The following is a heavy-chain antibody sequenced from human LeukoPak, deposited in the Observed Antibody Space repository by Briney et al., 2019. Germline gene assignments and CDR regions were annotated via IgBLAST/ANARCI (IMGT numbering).Heavy chain of an antibody. CDR2: VYTTGST. Sequence: PSETPSLTCTVSGGSISSNNYYWGWIRLPPGKGLEWIGNVYTTGSTYYSPSLKSRVIISLDTSKNQFSLTLSSVTAADTAVYYCAKGNPFYDYWGQGTLVTVSS. D-gene: IGHD5/OR15-5a*01. CDR3: AKGNPFYDY. J-gene: IGHJ4*02. CDR1: GGSISSNNYY. V-gene: IGHV4-39*07.